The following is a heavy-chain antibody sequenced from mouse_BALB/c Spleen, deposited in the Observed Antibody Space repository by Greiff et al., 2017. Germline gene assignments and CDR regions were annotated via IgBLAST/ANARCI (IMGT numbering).Heavy chain of an antibody. V-gene: IGHV5-17*02. Sequence: EVQVVESGGGLVQPGGSRKLSCAASGFTFSSFGMHWVRQAPEKGLEWVAYISSGSSTIYYADTVKGRFTISRDNPKNTLFLQMTSLRSEDTAMYYCARSHYGNYLYAMDYWGQGTSVTVSS. CDR1: GFTFSSFG. CDR2: ISSGSSTI. CDR3: ARSHYGNYLYAMDY. J-gene: IGHJ4*01. D-gene: IGHD2-1*01.